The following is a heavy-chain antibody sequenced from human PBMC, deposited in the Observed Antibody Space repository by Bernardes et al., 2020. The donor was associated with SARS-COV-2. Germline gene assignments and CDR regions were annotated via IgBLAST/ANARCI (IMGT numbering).Heavy chain of an antibody. CDR2: IYPGDSDT. J-gene: IGHJ2*01. CDR3: ARAGITGTTWSWYFDL. CDR1: GYSFTSYW. D-gene: IGHD1-7*01. V-gene: IGHV5-51*01. Sequence: GESLKISCKGSGYSFTSYWIAWVRQMPGKGLEWMGIIYPGDSDTRYSPSFQGQVTLSADKSISTAYLQWSSLKASDTAMYYCARAGITGTTWSWYFDLWGRGTLVTVSS.